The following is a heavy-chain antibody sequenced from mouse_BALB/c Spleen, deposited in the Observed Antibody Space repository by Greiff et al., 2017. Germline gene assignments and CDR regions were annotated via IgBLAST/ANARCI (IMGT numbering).Heavy chain of an antibody. CDR2: ISDGGSYT. J-gene: IGHJ4*01. CDR1: GFTFSDYY. Sequence: DVMLVESGGGLVKPGGSLKLSCAASGFTFSDYYMYWVRQTPEKRLEWVATISDGGSYTYYPDSVKGRFTISRDNAKNNLYLQMSSLKSEDTAMYYCARAYGNYYAMDYWGQGTSVTVSS. D-gene: IGHD2-1*01. V-gene: IGHV5-4*02. CDR3: ARAYGNYYAMDY.